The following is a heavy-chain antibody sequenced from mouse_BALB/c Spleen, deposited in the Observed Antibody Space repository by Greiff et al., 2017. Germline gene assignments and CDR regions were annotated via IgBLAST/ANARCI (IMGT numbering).Heavy chain of an antibody. Sequence: VQLKESGPGLVKPSQSLSLTCTVTGYSITSDYAWNWIRQFPGNKLEWMGYISYSGSTSYNPSLKSRISITRDTSKNQFFLQLNSVTTEDTATYYCARFGQGIAYWGQGTLVTVSA. V-gene: IGHV3-2*02. CDR3: ARFGQGIAY. CDR2: ISYSGST. J-gene: IGHJ3*01. CDR1: GYSITSDYA.